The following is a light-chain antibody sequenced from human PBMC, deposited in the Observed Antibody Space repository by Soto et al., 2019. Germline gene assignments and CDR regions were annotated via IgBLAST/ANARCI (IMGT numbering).Light chain of an antibody. CDR3: QQANSFPYT. V-gene: IGKV1-12*01. CDR1: QGVSNW. Sequence: DIQMTQSPSTLSGSVGDRVTITCRASQGVSNWLAWYQQKPGKAPKLLIYAASTLRSGVPSRFRGSGSGTDFTFTISSLQPEDFATYYCQQANSFPYTFGQGTKLEIK. CDR2: AAS. J-gene: IGKJ2*01.